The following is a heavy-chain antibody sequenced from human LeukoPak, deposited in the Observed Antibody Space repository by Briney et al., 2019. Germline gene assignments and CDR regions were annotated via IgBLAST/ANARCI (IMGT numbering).Heavy chain of an antibody. CDR3: ATLRRSGWYIGD. J-gene: IGHJ4*02. V-gene: IGHV1-2*02. CDR2: INPNSGGT. D-gene: IGHD6-19*01. CDR1: GYTFTDYY. Sequence: ASVKVSCKASGYTFTDYYMHWVRQAPGQRLEWMGWINPNSGGTNYAEKFQGRVTMTRDTSITTAYMELSSLRSDDTAMYYCATLRRSGWYIGDWGQGTPVTVSS.